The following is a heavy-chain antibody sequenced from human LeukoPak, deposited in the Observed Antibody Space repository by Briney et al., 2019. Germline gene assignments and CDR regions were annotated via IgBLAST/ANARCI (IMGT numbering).Heavy chain of an antibody. D-gene: IGHD3-22*01. CDR1: GFTFDDYG. J-gene: IGHJ3*02. V-gene: IGHV3-20*04. CDR3: AGAVLRYYDSSGIDAFDI. Sequence: SGGSLRLSCAASGFTFDDYGMSWVRQAPGKGLEWVSGINWNGGSTGYADSVKGRFTISRDNAKNSLYLQMNSLRAEDTALYYCAGAVLRYYDSSGIDAFDIWGQGTMVTVSS. CDR2: INWNGGST.